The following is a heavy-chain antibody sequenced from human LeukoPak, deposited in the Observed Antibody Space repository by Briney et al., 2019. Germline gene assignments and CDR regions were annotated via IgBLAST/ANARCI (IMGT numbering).Heavy chain of an antibody. Sequence: SETLSLTCAVYGGSFNIYYWTWIRQPPGKGLEWIGEVNLSGTTNYTPSLKSRVTISVDTSKDQFSLKLTSVTAADTAMYFCARGRAEYSSGWFRYNWFDPWGQGTLVIVSS. D-gene: IGHD6-19*01. CDR3: ARGRAEYSSGWFRYNWFDP. V-gene: IGHV4-34*01. CDR2: VNLSGTT. CDR1: GGSFNIYY. J-gene: IGHJ5*02.